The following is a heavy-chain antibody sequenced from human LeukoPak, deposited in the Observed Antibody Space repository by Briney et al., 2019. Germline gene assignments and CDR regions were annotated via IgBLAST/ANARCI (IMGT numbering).Heavy chain of an antibody. CDR3: AKRVQGNTGPFHC. CDR1: GFTFSGYA. V-gene: IGHV3-23*01. Sequence: PGGSLRLSCAASGFTFSGYAMSWVRQAPGKGLEWVSGISGRGDNTYYADSVKVRFTISRDNSKNTLRLQMNSLRDEDTAVYYCAKRVQGNTGPFHCWGQGTLASVSS. CDR2: ISGRGDNT. D-gene: IGHD4-23*01. J-gene: IGHJ4*02.